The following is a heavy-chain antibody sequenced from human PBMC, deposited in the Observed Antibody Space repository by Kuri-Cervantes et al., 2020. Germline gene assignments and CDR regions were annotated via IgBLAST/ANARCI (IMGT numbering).Heavy chain of an antibody. CDR2: IYYSGST. Sequence: SETLSLTCTVSGGSISTYYWSWVRQPPGKGLEWIGYIYYSGSTKYNPSLKSRVTISVDTSKNQFSLKLSSVTAADTAIYYCARGAYYDSSGYYAGAFDIWGQGTMVTVSS. CDR3: ARGAYYDSSGYYAGAFDI. CDR1: GGSISTYY. V-gene: IGHV4-59*01. D-gene: IGHD3-22*01. J-gene: IGHJ3*02.